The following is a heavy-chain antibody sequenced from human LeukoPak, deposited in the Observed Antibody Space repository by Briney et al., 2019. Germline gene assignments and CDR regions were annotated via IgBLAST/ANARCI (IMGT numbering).Heavy chain of an antibody. Sequence: SETLSLTCTVSGGSISPYFWSWIRQPAGKGLEYLGRISSTGNTNYNPSLRSRVTMSVDTSKNQFSLNLRSVTAADTAVYYCARSNNWAAHYFDYWGQGTLVTVSS. V-gene: IGHV4-4*07. CDR3: ARSNNWAAHYFDY. CDR1: GGSISPYF. D-gene: IGHD1-20*01. J-gene: IGHJ4*02. CDR2: ISSTGNT.